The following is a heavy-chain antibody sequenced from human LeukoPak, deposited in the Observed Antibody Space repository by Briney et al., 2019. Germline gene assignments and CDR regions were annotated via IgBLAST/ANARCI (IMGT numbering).Heavy chain of an antibody. V-gene: IGHV3-15*01. CDR2: IKSKTDGGTT. CDR3: TVVSRLVATIPYYYMDV. J-gene: IGHJ6*03. CDR1: GFTFRRYG. D-gene: IGHD5-12*01. Sequence: GGSLRLSCAASGFTFRRYGMSWVRQAPGKGLEWVGRIKSKTDGGTTDYAAPVKGRFTISRDDSKNTLYLQMNSLKTEDTAVYYCTVVSRLVATIPYYYMDVWGKGTTVTVSS.